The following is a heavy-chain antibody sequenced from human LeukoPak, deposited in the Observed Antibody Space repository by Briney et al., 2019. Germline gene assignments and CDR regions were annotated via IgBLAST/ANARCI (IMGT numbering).Heavy chain of an antibody. CDR2: IYYSGST. V-gene: IGHV4-39*01. CDR1: GGSISSSSYY. CDR3: ARHDPVPMATMISFYFDY. D-gene: IGHD5-24*01. J-gene: IGHJ4*02. Sequence: SETLSLTCTVSGGSISSSSYYWGWIRQPPGKGLEWIGSIYYSGSTYYNPSLKSRVTISVDTSKNQFSLKLSSVTAADTAVYYCARHDPVPMATMISFYFDYWGQGTLVTVSS.